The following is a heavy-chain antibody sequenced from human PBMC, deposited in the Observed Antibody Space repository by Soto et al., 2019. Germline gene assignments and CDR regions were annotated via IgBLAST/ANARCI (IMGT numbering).Heavy chain of an antibody. CDR2: IYPGDSDT. CDR1: GYSFTSYW. J-gene: IGHJ6*01. D-gene: IGHD2-2*01. CDR3: ARVRYCSSTSGPPAYRMDV. V-gene: IGHV5-51*01. Sequence: PGESLKISCKGSGYSFTSYWIGWVRQMPGKGLEWMGIIYPGDSDTRYSPSFQGQVTISADKSISTAYLQWSSLKASDTAMYYCARVRYCSSTSGPPAYRMDVSGRGTTVTVSS.